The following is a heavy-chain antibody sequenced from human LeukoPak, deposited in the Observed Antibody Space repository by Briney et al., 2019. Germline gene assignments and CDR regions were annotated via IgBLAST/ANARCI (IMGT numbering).Heavy chain of an antibody. CDR3: ARDTNREQDI. J-gene: IGHJ6*02. CDR2: IRDNGEST. V-gene: IGHV3-23*01. Sequence: GGSLRLSCAASEFSFSTYAMSWVRQAPGKGLEWVAGIRDNGESTFYRDSVKGRFTISRDNSKNTVYLQMGSLSTEDMAVYYCARDTNREQDIWGQGTTVTVSS. D-gene: IGHD3-3*01. CDR1: EFSFSTYA.